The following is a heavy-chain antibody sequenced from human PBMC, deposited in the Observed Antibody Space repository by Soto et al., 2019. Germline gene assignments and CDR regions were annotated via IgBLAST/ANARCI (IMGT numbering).Heavy chain of an antibody. V-gene: IGHV3-30*18. Sequence: PGGSLRLSCAASGFTFSSYGMHWVRQAPGKGLEWVAVISYDGSNKYYADSVKGRFTISRDNSKNTLYLQMNSLRAEDTAVYYCAKDRLSAFDYWGQGTLVTVSS. CDR1: GFTFSSYG. CDR2: ISYDGSNK. CDR3: AKDRLSAFDY. D-gene: IGHD2-21*02. J-gene: IGHJ4*02.